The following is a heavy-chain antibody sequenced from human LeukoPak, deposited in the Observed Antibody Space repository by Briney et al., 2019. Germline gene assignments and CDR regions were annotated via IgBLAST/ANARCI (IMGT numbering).Heavy chain of an antibody. CDR3: ARGLVVVVAATLAHFDY. CDR1: GYTFTSYD. V-gene: IGHV1-8*01. J-gene: IGHJ4*02. Sequence: ASVKVSCKASGYTFTSYDISWVRQATGQGLEWMGWMNPNSGNTGYAQKFQGRVTMTRNTSISTAYMELSSLRSEDTAVYYCARGLVVVVAATLAHFDYWGQGTLVTVSS. CDR2: MNPNSGNT. D-gene: IGHD2-15*01.